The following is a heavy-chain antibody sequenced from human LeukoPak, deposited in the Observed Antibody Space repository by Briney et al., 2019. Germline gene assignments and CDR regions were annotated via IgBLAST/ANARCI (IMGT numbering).Heavy chain of an antibody. CDR1: GGSISSGGYS. CDR2: IYHSGST. CDR3: ATTGYSSSPISGAPTNWFDP. J-gene: IGHJ5*02. V-gene: IGHV4-30-2*01. Sequence: PSQTQSLTCAVSGGSISSGGYSWSWIRQPPGKGLEWIGYIYHSGSTYYNPSLKSRVTISVDTSKNQFSLKLSSVTAADTAVYYCATTGYSSSPISGAPTNWFDPWGQGTLVTVSS. D-gene: IGHD6-13*01.